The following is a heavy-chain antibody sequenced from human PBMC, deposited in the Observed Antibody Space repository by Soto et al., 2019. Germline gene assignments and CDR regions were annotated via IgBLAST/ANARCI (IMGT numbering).Heavy chain of an antibody. D-gene: IGHD3-3*01. Sequence: ASVKVSCKASGYIFTGYAMHCVRQAPGQRLEWMGWINAGNSNTKYSQKFQGRVTITRDTSASTVFMELSSLRSEDTAVYYCARDWIGRFFDYWGQGTQVTVSS. CDR3: ARDWIGRFFDY. CDR1: GYIFTGYA. CDR2: INAGNSNT. V-gene: IGHV1-3*01. J-gene: IGHJ4*02.